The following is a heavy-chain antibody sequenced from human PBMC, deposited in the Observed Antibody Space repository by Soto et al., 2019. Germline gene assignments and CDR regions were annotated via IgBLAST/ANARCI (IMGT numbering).Heavy chain of an antibody. CDR3: ARGRRQLVNHDAFDI. CDR2: IYYSGST. J-gene: IGHJ3*02. V-gene: IGHV4-59*01. Sequence: SETLSLTCTVSGGSISSNYWSWIRQPPGKGLEWIGYIYYSGSTNYNPSLKSRVTISVDTSKNQFSLKLSSVTAADTAVYYCARGRRQLVNHDAFDIWGQGTMVTVSS. D-gene: IGHD6-13*01. CDR1: GGSISSNY.